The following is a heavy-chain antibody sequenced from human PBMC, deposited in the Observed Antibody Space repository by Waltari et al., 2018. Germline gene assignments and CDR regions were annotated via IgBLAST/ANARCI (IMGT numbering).Heavy chain of an antibody. CDR1: GGSFSGYY. V-gene: IGHV4-34*01. CDR2: INHSGST. D-gene: IGHD3-3*01. J-gene: IGHJ4*02. CDR3: ARRERRITIFGVVIIPIGDFDY. Sequence: QVQLQQWGAGLLKPSETLSLTCAVYGGSFSGYYWSWIRQPPGKGLEWIGEINHSGSTNYNPSLKSRVTISVDTSKNQFSLKLSSVTAADTAVYYCARRERRITIFGVVIIPIGDFDYWGQGTLVTVSS.